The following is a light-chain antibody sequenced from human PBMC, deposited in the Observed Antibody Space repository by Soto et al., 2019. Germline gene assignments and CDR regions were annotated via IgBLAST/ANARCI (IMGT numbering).Light chain of an antibody. CDR3: LQDYNYPRT. CDR1: QDIRNE. J-gene: IGKJ1*01. Sequence: AIQMTQSPSSLSAAVGDRVTITCRASQDIRNELGWYQQKPGKAPNLLIYAASSLHTGVPSRFSGSGSGSYFTLTIGGRQPDDFATYYCLQDYNYPRTFGRGTKVEVK. V-gene: IGKV1-6*02. CDR2: AAS.